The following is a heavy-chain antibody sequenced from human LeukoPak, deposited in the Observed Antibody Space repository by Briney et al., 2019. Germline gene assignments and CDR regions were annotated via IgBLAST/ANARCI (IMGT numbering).Heavy chain of an antibody. J-gene: IGHJ4*02. CDR1: GYTFTGYY. Sequence: ASVKVSCKASGYTFTGYYMHWVRQAPGQGLEWMGWINPNSGGTNYAQKFQGRVTMTRDTSISTAYMELSRLRSDDTAVYYCARDEYCSSTSCYMGGDYWGQGTLVTVSS. CDR3: ARDEYCSSTSCYMGGDY. V-gene: IGHV1-2*02. CDR2: INPNSGGT. D-gene: IGHD2-2*02.